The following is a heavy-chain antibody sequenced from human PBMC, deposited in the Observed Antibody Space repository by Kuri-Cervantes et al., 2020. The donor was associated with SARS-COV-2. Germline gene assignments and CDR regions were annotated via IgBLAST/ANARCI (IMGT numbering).Heavy chain of an antibody. V-gene: IGHV4-59*01. D-gene: IGHD4/OR15-4a*01. CDR3: ASDPNANHNSWFDP. CDR2: TYYSGST. J-gene: IGHJ5*02. Sequence: SQRMSPTSTVCGGSISSYYVSWIRQPAGRGLEWNGYTYYSGSTDYHPALKSRVTTSVDTSKNQFSLKLSSVTAADTAVYSFASDPNANHNSWFDPWGQGTLVTVSS. CDR1: GGSISSYY.